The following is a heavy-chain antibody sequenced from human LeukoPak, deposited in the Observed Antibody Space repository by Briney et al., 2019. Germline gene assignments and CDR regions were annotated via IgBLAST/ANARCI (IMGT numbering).Heavy chain of an antibody. CDR1: GGTFSSYA. CDR3: ARDSEKSITIFGVVISYYGMDV. V-gene: IGHV1-69*04. CDR2: IIPILGIA. D-gene: IGHD3-3*01. Sequence: ASVKVSCKASGGTFSSYAISWVRQAPGQGLEWMGRIIPILGIANYAQKFQGRVTITADKSTSTAYMELSSLRSDDTAVYYCARDSEKSITIFGVVISYYGMDVWGQGTTVTVSS. J-gene: IGHJ6*02.